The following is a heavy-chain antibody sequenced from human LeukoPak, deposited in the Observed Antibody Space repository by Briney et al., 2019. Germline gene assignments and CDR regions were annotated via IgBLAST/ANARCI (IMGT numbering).Heavy chain of an antibody. D-gene: IGHD3-9*01. CDR1: GFTVSSNY. CDR3: AREALYYDILTGYYRPPFDY. V-gene: IGHV3-53*01. CDR2: IYSGGST. J-gene: IGHJ4*02. Sequence: GGSLRLSCAASGFTVSSNYMSWVRQAPGKGLEWVSVIYSGGSTYYADSVKGRFTISRDNSKNTLYLQMNSLRAEDTAVYYCAREALYYDILTGYYRPPFDYWSQGTLVTVSS.